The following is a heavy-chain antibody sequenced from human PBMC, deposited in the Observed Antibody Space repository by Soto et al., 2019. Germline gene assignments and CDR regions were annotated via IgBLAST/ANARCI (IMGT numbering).Heavy chain of an antibody. D-gene: IGHD4-17*01. CDR1: GFTFGAHP. Sequence: EVQLLESGGGLVQPGGSLTVSCAASGFTFGAHPMSWVRLAPGKGLEWVSTVSGYGGSTYYPDSLKGRFIISRDNSKNTLYLQINTSRAEDTASYFCGKQRATVTTSFDYWGQGTLVTVSS. CDR3: GKQRATVTTSFDY. V-gene: IGHV3-23*01. CDR2: VSGYGGST. J-gene: IGHJ4*02.